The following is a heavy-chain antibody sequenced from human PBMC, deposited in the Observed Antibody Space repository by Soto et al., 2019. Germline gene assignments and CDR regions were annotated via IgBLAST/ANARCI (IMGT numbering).Heavy chain of an antibody. Sequence: SETLSLTCTVSGGSISSYYWSWIRQPPGKGLEWIGYIYYSGSTNYNPSLKSRVTISVDTSKNQFSLKLSSVTAADTAVYYCAGYDSSGIDYWGQGTLVTVSS. D-gene: IGHD3-22*01. CDR1: GGSISSYY. V-gene: IGHV4-59*01. CDR2: IYYSGST. CDR3: AGYDSSGIDY. J-gene: IGHJ4*02.